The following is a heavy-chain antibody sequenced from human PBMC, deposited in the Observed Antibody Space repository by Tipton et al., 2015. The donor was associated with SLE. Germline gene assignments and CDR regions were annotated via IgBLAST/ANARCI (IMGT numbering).Heavy chain of an antibody. CDR3: ARVWRGSADY. V-gene: IGHV4-39*07. CDR2: IYYSGTS. Sequence: GLVKPSETLSLTCTVSGGSISSSSYYWGWIRQPPGKGLEWIASIYYSGTSYYNPSLTSRVVISVDTSRNQFSLKLKSATAADTAMYYCARVWRGSADYWGHGMLVSVSS. J-gene: IGHJ4*01. CDR1: GGSISSSSYY. D-gene: IGHD1-26*01.